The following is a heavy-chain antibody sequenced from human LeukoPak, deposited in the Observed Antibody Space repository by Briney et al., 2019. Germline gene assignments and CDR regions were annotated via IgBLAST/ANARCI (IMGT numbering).Heavy chain of an antibody. Sequence: SETLSLTCAVYGGSFSGYYWSWIRQPPGKGLEWIGYIYYSGSTNYNPSLKSRVTISVDTSKSQFSLKLSSVTAADTAVYYCARVVWVWFGGLTSSYMDVWGKGTTVTISS. CDR3: ARVVWVWFGGLTSSYMDV. D-gene: IGHD3-10*01. CDR1: GGSFSGYY. V-gene: IGHV4-59*01. CDR2: IYYSGST. J-gene: IGHJ6*03.